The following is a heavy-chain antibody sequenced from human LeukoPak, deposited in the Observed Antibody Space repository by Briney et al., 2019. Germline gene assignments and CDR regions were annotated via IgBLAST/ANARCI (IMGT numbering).Heavy chain of an antibody. CDR2: ISWNSGSI. V-gene: IGHV3-9*01. CDR3: AKDEQPYGGYSNWFDP. J-gene: IGHJ5*02. Sequence: GGSLRLSCAASGFTFDVYAMHWVRQAPGKGLEWVSGISWNSGSIGYADSVKGRFTISRDNAKNSLYLQMNSLRAEDTALYYCAKDEQPYGGYSNWFDPWGQGTLVTVSS. D-gene: IGHD4-17*01. CDR1: GFTFDVYA.